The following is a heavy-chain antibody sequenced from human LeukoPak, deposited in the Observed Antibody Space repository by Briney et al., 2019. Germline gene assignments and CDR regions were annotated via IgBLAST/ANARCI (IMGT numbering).Heavy chain of an antibody. CDR2: ISSSSSYI. CDR1: GFTFSSYS. Sequence: GGSLRLSCAASGFTFSSYSMNWVRRAPGKGLEWVSSISSSSSYIYYADSVKGRFTISRDNAKNSLYLQMNSLRAEDTAVYYCARDPPPDLYYYYMDVWGKGTTVTVSS. CDR3: ARDPPPDLYYYYMDV. V-gene: IGHV3-21*01. D-gene: IGHD1-14*01. J-gene: IGHJ6*03.